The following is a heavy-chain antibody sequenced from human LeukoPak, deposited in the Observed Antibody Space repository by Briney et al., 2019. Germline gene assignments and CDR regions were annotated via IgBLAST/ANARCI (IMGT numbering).Heavy chain of an antibody. Sequence: GGSLRLSCVASGFTFSSYVMNWVRQAPGKGLEWVSSISPSGSSTWHAESVKGRFTISRDNARNSLFLQMNSLRAEDTAVYYCARDFLGESGAGGCWGQGTLVTVSS. J-gene: IGHJ4*02. CDR2: ISPSGSST. CDR1: GFTFSSYV. CDR3: ARDFLGESGAGGC. D-gene: IGHD3-10*01. V-gene: IGHV3-21*01.